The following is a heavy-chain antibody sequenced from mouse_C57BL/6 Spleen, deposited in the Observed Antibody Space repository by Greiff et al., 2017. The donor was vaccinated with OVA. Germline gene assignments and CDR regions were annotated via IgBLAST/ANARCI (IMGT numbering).Heavy chain of an antibody. CDR1: GFTFSDAW. D-gene: IGHD1-1*01. V-gene: IGHV6-6*01. Sequence: EVKLEESGGGLVQPGGSMKLSCAASGFTFSDAWMDWVRQSPETGLEWVAEIRNKANNHATYYAESVKGRFTISRDDSKSSVDLQMNSLRAEDTGIYYCTSYYYGSSPYWYFDVWGTGTTVTVSS. CDR2: IRNKANNHAT. CDR3: TSYYYGSSPYWYFDV. J-gene: IGHJ1*03.